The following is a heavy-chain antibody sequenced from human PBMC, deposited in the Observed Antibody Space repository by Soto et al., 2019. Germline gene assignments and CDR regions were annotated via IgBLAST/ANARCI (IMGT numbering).Heavy chain of an antibody. D-gene: IGHD2-8*02. Sequence: PXETLSLTCTVPGASIIGISYWSCIRQPAGKGLEWIGRFSLSGTTSYNPSLRSRVTMSADVYKNQFSLRLTSVTAADTALYYCARGMTPPGAPAWYYFDSLGQGTLVTVSS. J-gene: IGHJ4*02. CDR1: GASIIGISY. CDR2: FSLSGTT. V-gene: IGHV4-4*07. CDR3: ARGMTPPGAPAWYYFDS.